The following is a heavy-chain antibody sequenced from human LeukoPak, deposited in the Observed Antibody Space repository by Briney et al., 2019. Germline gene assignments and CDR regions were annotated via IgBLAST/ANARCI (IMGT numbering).Heavy chain of an antibody. V-gene: IGHV3-21*01. D-gene: IGHD6-19*01. CDR3: ARGSSGWSAGYYYGMGV. J-gene: IGHJ6*02. CDR1: GFTFSSYS. CDR2: ISSSSSYI. Sequence: PGGSLRLSCAASGFTFSSYSMNWVRQAPGKGLEWVSSISSSSSYIYYADSVRGRFTISRDNAKNSLYLQMNSLRAEDTAVYYCARGSSGWSAGYYYGMGVWGQGTTVTVSS.